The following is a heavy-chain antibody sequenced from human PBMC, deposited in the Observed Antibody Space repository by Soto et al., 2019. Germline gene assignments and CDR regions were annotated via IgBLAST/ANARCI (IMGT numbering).Heavy chain of an antibody. V-gene: IGHV1-69*13. Sequence: ASVKVSCKASGGTFSSYAISWVRQAPGQGLEWMGGIIPIFGTANYAQKFQGRVTITADESTSTAYMELSSLRSEDTAVYYCARDRRDDSSGYYYSVYFDYWGQGTLVTVSS. J-gene: IGHJ4*02. CDR2: IIPIFGTA. CDR3: ARDRRDDSSGYYYSVYFDY. D-gene: IGHD3-22*01. CDR1: GGTFSSYA.